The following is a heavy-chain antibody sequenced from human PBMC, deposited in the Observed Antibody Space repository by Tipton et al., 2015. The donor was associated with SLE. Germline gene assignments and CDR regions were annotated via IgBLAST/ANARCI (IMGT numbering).Heavy chain of an antibody. D-gene: IGHD3-3*01. Sequence: TLSLTCTVSGGSISSSSYYWGWIRQPPGKGLEWIGSIYYSGSTYYNPSLKSRVTISVDTSKNQFSLKLSSVTAADTAVYYCARHKDFLEWLSSANWFDPWDQGTLVTVSS. CDR2: IYYSGST. J-gene: IGHJ5*02. CDR3: ARHKDFLEWLSSANWFDP. CDR1: GGSISSSSYY. V-gene: IGHV4-39*07.